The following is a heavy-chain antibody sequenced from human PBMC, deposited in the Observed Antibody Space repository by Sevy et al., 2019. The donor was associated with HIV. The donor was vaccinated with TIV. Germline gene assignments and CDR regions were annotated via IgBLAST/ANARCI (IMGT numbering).Heavy chain of an antibody. CDR3: AKVKWGVRATGGDFDY. Sequence: GGSLRLSCAASGFTFDSYAMTWVRQAPGKGLQWVSGISGSGGTTYYADSVKGRFTISRDNSKNTLYLQMNSLRAEDTAVYYCAKVKWGVRATGGDFDYRGQGTLVTVSS. D-gene: IGHD1-26*01. V-gene: IGHV3-23*01. CDR1: GFTFDSYA. CDR2: ISGSGGTT. J-gene: IGHJ4*02.